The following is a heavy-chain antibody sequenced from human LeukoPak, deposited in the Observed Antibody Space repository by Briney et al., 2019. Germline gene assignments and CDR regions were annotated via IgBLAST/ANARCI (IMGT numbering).Heavy chain of an antibody. CDR3: ARDQVAAGWFDP. CDR1: GGSISSYC. Sequence: SETLSLTCTVSGGSISSYCWSWIRQPPGKGLEWIGYIYYSGSTNYNPSLKSRVTISVDTSKNQFSLKLSSVTAADTAVYYCARDQVAAGWFDPWGQGTLVTVSS. D-gene: IGHD6-13*01. J-gene: IGHJ5*02. CDR2: IYYSGST. V-gene: IGHV4-59*01.